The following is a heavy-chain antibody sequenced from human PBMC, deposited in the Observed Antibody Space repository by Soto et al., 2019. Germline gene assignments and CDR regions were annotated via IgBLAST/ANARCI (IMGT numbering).Heavy chain of an antibody. J-gene: IGHJ6*02. D-gene: IGHD2-15*01. CDR2: IIPIFGTA. V-gene: IGHV1-69*13. CDR1: GGTFSSYA. Sequence: ASVKVSCKASGGTFSSYAISWVRQAPGQGLEWMGGIIPIFGTANYAQKFQGRVTITADESTSTAYMELSSLRSEDTAVYYCARAKAPYNCSGGSCQGGGGMDVWGQGTTVTVSS. CDR3: ARAKAPYNCSGGSCQGGGGMDV.